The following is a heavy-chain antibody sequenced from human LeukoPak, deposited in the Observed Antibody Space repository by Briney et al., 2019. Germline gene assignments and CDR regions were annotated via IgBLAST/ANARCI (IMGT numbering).Heavy chain of an antibody. D-gene: IGHD1-20*01. CDR2: INPNSGGT. V-gene: IGHV1-2*02. CDR1: GYTFTGYY. CDR3: ARDARITGNRYYYYYMDV. Sequence: ASVKVSCKASGYTFTGYYMHWVRQAPGQGLEWMGWINPNSGGTNYAQKFQGRVTMTRDTSISTAYMELSRLRSDDTAVYYCARDARITGNRYYYYYMDVWGKGTTVTVTS. J-gene: IGHJ6*03.